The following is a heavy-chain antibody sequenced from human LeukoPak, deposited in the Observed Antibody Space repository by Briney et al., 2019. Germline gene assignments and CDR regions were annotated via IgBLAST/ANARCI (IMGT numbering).Heavy chain of an antibody. V-gene: IGHV4-39*01. Sequence: SETLSLTRTVSGGSISSSSYYRGWIRQPPGKGLEWIGSIYYSGSTYYNPSLKSRVTISVDTSKNQFSLKLSSVTAADTAVYYCATTPREYSSTWYYFDYWGQGILVTVSS. CDR2: IYYSGST. CDR1: GGSISSSSYY. CDR3: ATTPREYSSTWYYFDY. D-gene: IGHD6-13*01. J-gene: IGHJ4*02.